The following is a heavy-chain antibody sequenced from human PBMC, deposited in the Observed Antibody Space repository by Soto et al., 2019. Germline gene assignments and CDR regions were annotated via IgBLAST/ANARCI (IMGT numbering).Heavy chain of an antibody. J-gene: IGHJ6*03. CDR1: GGSISSGGYY. V-gene: IGHV4-31*03. CDR2: IYYSGST. CDR3: ARDRGDCSSTSCRDGDYYYYMDV. Sequence: SETLSLTCTVSGGSISSGGYYWSWIRQHPGKGLEWIGYIYYSGSTYYNPSPKSRVTISVDTSKNQFSLKLSSVTAADTAVYYCARDRGDCSSTSCRDGDYYYYMDVWGKGTTVT. D-gene: IGHD2-2*01.